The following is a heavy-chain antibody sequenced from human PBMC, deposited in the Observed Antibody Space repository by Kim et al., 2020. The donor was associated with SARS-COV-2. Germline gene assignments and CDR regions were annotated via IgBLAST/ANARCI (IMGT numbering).Heavy chain of an antibody. CDR2: IKSKTDGGTT. CDR3: TALSGYRNKY. CDR1: GFTFTNAW. J-gene: IGHJ4*02. V-gene: IGHV3-15*01. Sequence: GGSLRLSCAASGFTFTNAWMNWVRQAPGKGLEWVGRIKSKTDGGTTDYAAPVKGRFIISRDDSKNTLFLQMNSLKTEDTAMYYCTALSGYRNKYWGQGTLVTVSS. D-gene: IGHD5-12*01.